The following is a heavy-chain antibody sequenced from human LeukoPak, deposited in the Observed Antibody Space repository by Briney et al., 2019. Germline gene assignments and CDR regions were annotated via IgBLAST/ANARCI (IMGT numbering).Heavy chain of an antibody. J-gene: IGHJ5*02. CDR3: ARLGDYGGNLNWFDP. Sequence: SETLSLTCTVSGGSISSSSYYWGWIRQPPGKGLEWIGSIYYSGSTYYNPSLKSRVTISVDTSKNQFSLKLSSVTAADTAVYYCARLGDYGGNLNWFDPWGQGTLVTVSS. CDR1: GGSISSSSYY. V-gene: IGHV4-39*01. D-gene: IGHD4-23*01. CDR2: IYYSGST.